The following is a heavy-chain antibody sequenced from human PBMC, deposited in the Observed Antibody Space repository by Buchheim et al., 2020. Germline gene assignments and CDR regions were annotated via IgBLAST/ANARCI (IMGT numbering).Heavy chain of an antibody. D-gene: IGHD1-26*01. CDR2: INPGDGSA. Sequence: QVQLVQSGAEVKMPGASVEVSCKASGHTFISSHMQWVRKAPGQGLEWMGIINPGDGSAAYSQRFQGRVTMTRDMSTSTVYLHLSSLGSDDTAVYYCVRDIVGHTGMGYWGQGTL. V-gene: IGHV1-46*01. J-gene: IGHJ4*02. CDR3: VRDIVGHTGMGY. CDR1: GHTFISSH.